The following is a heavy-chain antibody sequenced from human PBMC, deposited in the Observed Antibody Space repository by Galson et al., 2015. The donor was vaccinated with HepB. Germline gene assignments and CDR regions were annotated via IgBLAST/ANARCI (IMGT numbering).Heavy chain of an antibody. J-gene: IGHJ5*02. CDR1: GGTFSSYA. V-gene: IGHV1-69*13. CDR2: IIPIFGTA. CDR3: ARDYPTDFGVVNWFDP. D-gene: IGHD3-3*01. Sequence: SVKVSCKASGGTFSSYAISWVRQAPGQGLEWMGGIIPIFGTANYAQKFQGRVTITADESTSTAYMELSSLRSEDTAVYYCARDYPTDFGVVNWFDPWGQGTLVTVSS.